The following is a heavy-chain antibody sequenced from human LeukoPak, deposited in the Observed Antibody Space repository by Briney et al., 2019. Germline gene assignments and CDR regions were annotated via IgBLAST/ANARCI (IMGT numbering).Heavy chain of an antibody. D-gene: IGHD3-22*01. CDR3: ARSTYYYDSSGYYSYWYFDL. CDR2: IYHSGST. CDR1: GYSISSAYY. J-gene: IGHJ2*01. Sequence: SETLSLTCTVSGYSISSAYYWGWIRQPPGKGLEWIGSIYHSGSTYYNPSLKSRVTISVDTSKNQFSLKLSSVTAADTTVYYCARSTYYYDSSGYYSYWYFDLWGRGTLVTGSS. V-gene: IGHV4-38-2*02.